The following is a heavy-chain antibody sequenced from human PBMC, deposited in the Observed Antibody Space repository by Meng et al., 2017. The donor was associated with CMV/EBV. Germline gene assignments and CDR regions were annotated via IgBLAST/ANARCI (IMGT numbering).Heavy chain of an antibody. CDR3: AIPYDSSGYYFPGTDY. D-gene: IGHD3-22*01. V-gene: IGHV1-2*02. Sequence: SGYTFTGYYMHWVRQAPGQGLEWMGWINPNSGGTNYAQKFQGRVTMTRDTSISTAYMELSRLRSDDTAVYYCAIPYDSSGYYFPGTDYWGQGTLSPSPQ. J-gene: IGHJ4*02. CDR1: GYTFTGYY. CDR2: INPNSGGT.